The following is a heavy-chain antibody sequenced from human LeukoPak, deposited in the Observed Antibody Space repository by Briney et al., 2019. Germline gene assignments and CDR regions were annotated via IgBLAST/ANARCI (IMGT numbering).Heavy chain of an antibody. CDR1: GFTFSSYA. J-gene: IGHJ4*02. CDR2: ISSNGGTM. V-gene: IGHV3-64D*09. Sequence: TGGSLRLSCSASGFTFSSYAMHWVRQAPGNGLEYVSAISSNGGTMYYADSAKGRFTISRDNSKNTLYLQMSSLRVEDTAVYYWVKGSEAYCDSKSDYWGQGTLVTVSS. CDR3: VKGSEAYCDSKSDY. D-gene: IGHD3-22*01.